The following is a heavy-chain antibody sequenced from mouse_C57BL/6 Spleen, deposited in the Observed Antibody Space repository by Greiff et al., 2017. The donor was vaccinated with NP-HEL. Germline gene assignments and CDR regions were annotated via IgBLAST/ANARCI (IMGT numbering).Heavy chain of an antibody. D-gene: IGHD1-1*01. CDR3: ARYGSTSYYYAMDY. CDR2: IYPRDGST. V-gene: IGHV1-85*01. Sequence: VQLQQSGPELVKPGASVKLSCKASGYTFTSYDINWVKQRPGRGLEWIGWIYPRDGSTKYNEKFKGKATLTVDPSSSTAYMGLHSLTSEDSSVYFCARYGSTSYYYAMDYWGQGTSVTVSA. CDR1: GYTFTSYD. J-gene: IGHJ4*01.